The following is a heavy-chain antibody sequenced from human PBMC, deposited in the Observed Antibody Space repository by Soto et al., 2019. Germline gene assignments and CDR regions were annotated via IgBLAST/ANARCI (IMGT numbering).Heavy chain of an antibody. CDR3: ATHPPYGPLDH. J-gene: IGHJ4*02. CDR1: CGSISSSSNH. D-gene: IGHD4-17*01. Sequence: PSETLSLTCXVSCGSISSSSNHWVFIRQPPGKGLEWIGNIYYSENTYYNPSLKSRVTISVDTSKNQFSLRLTSVTAADTAVYYCATHPPYGPLDHWGQGTLVTVSS. V-gene: IGHV4-39*01. CDR2: IYYSENT.